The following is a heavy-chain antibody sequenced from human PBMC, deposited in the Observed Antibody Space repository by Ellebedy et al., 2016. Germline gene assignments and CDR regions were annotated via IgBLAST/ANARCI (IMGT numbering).Heavy chain of an antibody. D-gene: IGHD3-22*01. CDR2: IYHSGST. CDR1: GGSISSGGYS. Sequence: SETLSLXCAVSGGSISSGGYSWNWIRQPPGKGLEWIGYIYHSGSTYYNPSLKSRVTISVDRSKNQFSLRLSSVTAADTAVYYCASSVTYYFDTSDYYYGDSFDIWGQGTMVTVSS. V-gene: IGHV4-30-2*01. CDR3: ASSVTYYFDTSDYYYGDSFDI. J-gene: IGHJ3*02.